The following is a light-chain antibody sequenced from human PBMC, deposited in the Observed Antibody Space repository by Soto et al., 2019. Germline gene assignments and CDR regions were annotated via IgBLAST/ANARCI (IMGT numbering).Light chain of an antibody. J-gene: IGKJ1*01. CDR1: YTISNNY. V-gene: IGKV3-20*01. Sequence: EIVLTQSPGTLSLSPGERATLSCRASYTISNNYVAWYQQKPGQAPRLLIFGAFRRATGIPDRFSGGGSGTQFTLTVSRLEPEDFAVYFCQQYGDSPQTFSQGTKVDIK. CDR2: GAF. CDR3: QQYGDSPQT.